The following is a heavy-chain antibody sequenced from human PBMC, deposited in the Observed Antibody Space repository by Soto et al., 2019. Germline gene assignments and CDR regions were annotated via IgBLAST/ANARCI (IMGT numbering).Heavy chain of an antibody. CDR3: GRENPRGRGSYYYS. J-gene: IGHJ4*02. Sequence: ASVKVSCKASGYTFTSYSIHWVRQAPGQRLEWLGWIRPDNGDTQYSQNFQGRVAITRDTSASTAYMDLSSLRSEDSAAYYGGRENPRGRGSYYYSWGRGCLVTVAS. CDR2: IRPDNGDT. V-gene: IGHV1-3*01. D-gene: IGHD1-26*01. CDR1: GYTFTSYS.